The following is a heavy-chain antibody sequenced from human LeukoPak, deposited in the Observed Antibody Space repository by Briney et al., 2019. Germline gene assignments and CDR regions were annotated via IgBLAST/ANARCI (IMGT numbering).Heavy chain of an antibody. Sequence: AGGSLRLSCAASGFTFSSCSMNWVRQAPGKGLEWVSSISSSSTYIYYADSVKGRFTISRDNAKNSLYLQMNSLRAEDTAVYYCARRVPGYCSSTSCYTPFDYWGQGTLVTVSS. CDR1: GFTFSSCS. V-gene: IGHV3-21*01. D-gene: IGHD2-2*02. CDR3: ARRVPGYCSSTSCYTPFDY. J-gene: IGHJ4*02. CDR2: ISSSSTYI.